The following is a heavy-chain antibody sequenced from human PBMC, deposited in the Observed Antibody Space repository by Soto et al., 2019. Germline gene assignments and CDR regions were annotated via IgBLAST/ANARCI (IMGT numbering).Heavy chain of an antibody. V-gene: IGHV4-30-4*01. CDR1: GGSISSGDYY. CDR3: AREGYSYGPGPIDY. Sequence: SETLSLTCTVSGGSISSGDYYWSWIRQPPGKGLEWIGYIYYSGSTYYNPSLKSRVTISVDTSKNQFSLKLSSVTAADTAVYYCAREGYSYGPGPIDYWGQGTLVTVSS. CDR2: IYYSGST. J-gene: IGHJ4*02. D-gene: IGHD5-18*01.